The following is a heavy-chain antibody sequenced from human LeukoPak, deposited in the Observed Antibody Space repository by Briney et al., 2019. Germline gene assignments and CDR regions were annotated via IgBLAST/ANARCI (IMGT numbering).Heavy chain of an antibody. Sequence: GGSLRLSCAASGFTFSSYGMHWVRQAPGKGLEWVAVISYDGSNKYYADSVKGRFTISRDNSKNTLYLQMNSLRAEDTDVYYCAKTLGFDPWGQGTLVTVSS. CDR3: AKTLGFDP. V-gene: IGHV3-30*18. CDR1: GFTFSSYG. J-gene: IGHJ5*02. CDR2: ISYDGSNK.